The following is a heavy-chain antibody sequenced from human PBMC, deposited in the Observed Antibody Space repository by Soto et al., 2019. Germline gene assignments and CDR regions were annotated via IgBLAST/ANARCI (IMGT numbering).Heavy chain of an antibody. J-gene: IGHJ6*03. V-gene: IGHV3-21*01. D-gene: IGHD2-2*01. CDR3: ARGGVPAALAYYYYMDA. CDR1: GFTFSSYS. Sequence: PGGSLRLSCAASGFTFSSYSMNWVRQAPGKGLEWVSSISSSSSYIYYADSVKGRFTISRDNAKNSLYLQMNSLRAEDTAVYYCARGGVPAALAYYYYMDAWGKGTTVTAP. CDR2: ISSSSSYI.